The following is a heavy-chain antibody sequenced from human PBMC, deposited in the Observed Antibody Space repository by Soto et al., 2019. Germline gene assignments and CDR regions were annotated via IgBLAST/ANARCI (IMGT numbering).Heavy chain of an antibody. CDR2: IYYRGST. CDR3: ARVWGAAFDI. D-gene: IGHD1-26*01. CDR1: GGSISSYY. V-gene: IGHV4-59*01. J-gene: IGHJ3*02. Sequence: QVQLQASGPGLVKPSETLSLTCTVSGGSISSYYWSWIRQPPGKGLEWIGYIYYRGSTNYNPSLKSRVTISVDTSKNQFSLKLSSVTAADTAVYYCARVWGAAFDIWGQGTMVTVSS.